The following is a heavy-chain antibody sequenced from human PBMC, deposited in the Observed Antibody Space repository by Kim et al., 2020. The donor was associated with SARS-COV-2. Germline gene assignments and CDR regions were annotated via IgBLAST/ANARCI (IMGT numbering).Heavy chain of an antibody. J-gene: IGHJ4*02. CDR1: GFTFSSYG. Sequence: GGSLRLSCAASGFTFSSYGMHWVRQAPGKGLEWVAIISYDGSNKYYADSVKGRFTISRDNSKNTLYLQMNSLRAEDTAVYYCAKDLWNSGGWGQGTLVTVSS. CDR3: AKDLWNSGG. D-gene: IGHD1-1*01. V-gene: IGHV3-30*18. CDR2: ISYDGSNK.